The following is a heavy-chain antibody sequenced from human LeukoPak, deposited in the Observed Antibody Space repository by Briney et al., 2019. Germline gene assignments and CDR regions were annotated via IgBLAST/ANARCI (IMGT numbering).Heavy chain of an antibody. CDR3: ARDLSRLEYYYDSSGYSDY. CDR2: IKQDGSEK. V-gene: IGHV3-7*01. J-gene: IGHJ4*02. CDR1: GFTFSSYW. Sequence: GGSLRLSCAASGFTFSSYWMSWVRQAPGKGLEWVANIKQDGSEKYYVDSVKGRFTISRDNAKNSLYLQMNSLRAEDTAVYYCARDLSRLEYYYDSSGYSDYWGQGTLVTVSS. D-gene: IGHD3-22*01.